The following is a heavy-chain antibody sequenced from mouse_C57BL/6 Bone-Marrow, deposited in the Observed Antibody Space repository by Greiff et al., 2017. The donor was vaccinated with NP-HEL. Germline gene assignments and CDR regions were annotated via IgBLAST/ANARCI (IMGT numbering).Heavy chain of an antibody. CDR1: GFTFSDYY. CDR2: ISNGGGST. CDR3: ARPRGDYAMDY. Sequence: EVMLVESGGGLVQPGGSLKLSCAASGFTFSDYYMYWVRQTPEKRLEWVAYISNGGGSTYYPDTVKGRVTISRDNAKNTLYLQMSRLKSEDTAMYYCARPRGDYAMDYWGQGTSVTVSS. J-gene: IGHJ4*01. V-gene: IGHV5-12*01.